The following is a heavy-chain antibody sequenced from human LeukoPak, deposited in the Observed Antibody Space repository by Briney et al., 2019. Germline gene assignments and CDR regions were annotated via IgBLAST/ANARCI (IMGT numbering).Heavy chain of an antibody. V-gene: IGHV3-30*14. CDR2: ISYDGSNK. J-gene: IGHJ4*02. CDR3: ARGLYWVDY. Sequence: GRSLRLSCAASGFTFSSYAMHWVRQAPGKGLEWVAVISYDGSNKYYADSVKGRFTISGDNSKNTVYLQMNSLRAEDTAVFYCARGLYWVDYWGQGTLVTVSS. CDR1: GFTFSSYA. D-gene: IGHD2-8*02.